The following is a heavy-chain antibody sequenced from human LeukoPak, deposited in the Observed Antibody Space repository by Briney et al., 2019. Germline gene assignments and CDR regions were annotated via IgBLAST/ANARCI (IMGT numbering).Heavy chain of an antibody. CDR1: GFTFSNYG. Sequence: PGGSLRLSCAASGFTFSNYGMHWVRQAPGKGLEWVALISYDGSNKYFADSVMGRFTISRDNSKNTLYLQMHSLRAEDTAVYYCAKDNVAAAGRYFDYWGQGTLVTVSS. CDR3: AKDNVAAAGRYFDY. J-gene: IGHJ4*02. V-gene: IGHV3-30*18. D-gene: IGHD6-13*01. CDR2: ISYDGSNK.